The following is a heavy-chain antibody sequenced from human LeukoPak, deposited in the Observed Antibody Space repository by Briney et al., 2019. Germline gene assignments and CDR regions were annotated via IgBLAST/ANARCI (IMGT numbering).Heavy chain of an antibody. Sequence: ASVKVSCKASGYTFTGYYMHWVRQAPGQGLEWMGWINPNSGGTNYAQKFQGRVTMTRDTSISTAYMELSRLRSDDTAVYYCAKRQYCSGGSCNSPKFLYYYYGMDVWGQGTTVTVSS. CDR3: AKRQYCSGGSCNSPKFLYYYYGMDV. J-gene: IGHJ6*02. CDR2: INPNSGGT. V-gene: IGHV1-2*02. D-gene: IGHD2-15*01. CDR1: GYTFTGYY.